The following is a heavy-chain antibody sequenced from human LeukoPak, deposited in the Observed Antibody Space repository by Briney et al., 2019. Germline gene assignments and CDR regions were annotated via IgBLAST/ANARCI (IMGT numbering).Heavy chain of an antibody. CDR3: AGEMLTGYSPLYYFDY. CDR2: FGAGNGKR. D-gene: IGHD3-9*01. J-gene: IGHJ4*02. CDR1: GYTFTRYA. V-gene: IGHV1-3*01. Sequence: GASVKVSCKDSGYTFTRYAMHWVRQAPGQRLEWMGWFGAGNGKRKDSQKFQGRVTITRDASASTAYMELSSLRSEPTAVYYCAGEMLTGYSPLYYFDYWGQGTLVTVSS.